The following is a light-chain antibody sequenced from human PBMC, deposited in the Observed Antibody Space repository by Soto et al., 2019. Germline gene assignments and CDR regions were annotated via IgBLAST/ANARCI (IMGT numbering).Light chain of an antibody. J-gene: IGKJ4*01. CDR2: GAS. CDR1: QNVRKN. V-gene: IGKV3-15*01. Sequence: VMTPSPRAFSLSXCGGATLSXXARQNVRKNLAWYQQKPGQAPRLLIYGASTRATGIPARFSGDGSGTEFTLTIDSLQSEDCAIYYCQQYHTWPITFGGGTKV. CDR3: QQYHTWPIT.